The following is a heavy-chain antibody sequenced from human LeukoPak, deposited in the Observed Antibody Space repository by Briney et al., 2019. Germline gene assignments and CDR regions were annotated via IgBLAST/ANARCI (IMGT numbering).Heavy chain of an antibody. V-gene: IGHV1-18*01. CDR3: ARDMHYYDGSGYYPFDY. J-gene: IGHJ4*02. Sequence: ASVKVSCKASGYTFTSYGISWVRQAPGQGLEWMGWISAYNGNTNYAQKLQGRVTMTTDTSTSTAYMELRSLRSDDTAVYYCARDMHYYDGSGYYPFDYWGQGTLVTVSS. CDR1: GYTFTSYG. CDR2: ISAYNGNT. D-gene: IGHD3-22*01.